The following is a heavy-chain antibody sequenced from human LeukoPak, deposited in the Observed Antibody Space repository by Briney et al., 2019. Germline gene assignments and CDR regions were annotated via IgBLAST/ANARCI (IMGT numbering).Heavy chain of an antibody. CDR3: AGGARYCSGGSCYFREFHY. J-gene: IGHJ4*02. Sequence: SETLSLTCTVSGGPISSYYWSWIRQPAGKGLEWIGRIYTSGSTNYNPSLKSRVTMSVDTSKNQFSLELSSVTAADTAVYYCAGGARYCSGGSCYFREFHYWGQGTLVTVSS. V-gene: IGHV4-4*07. CDR2: IYTSGST. CDR1: GGPISSYY. D-gene: IGHD2-15*01.